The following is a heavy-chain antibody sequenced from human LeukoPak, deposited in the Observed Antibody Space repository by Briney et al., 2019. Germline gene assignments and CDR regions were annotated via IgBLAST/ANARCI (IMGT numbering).Heavy chain of an antibody. V-gene: IGHV3-30-3*01. J-gene: IGHJ6*02. CDR3: ARGELLWFGELSSYYYYGMDV. Sequence: GKSLRLSCAASGFTFSGYPIHWVRQAPGKGLEWVAVISYDGSNKYYADSVKGRFTISRDNAKNSLYLQMNSLRAEDTAVYYCARGELLWFGELSSYYYYGMDVWGQGTTVTVSS. CDR2: ISYDGSNK. CDR1: GFTFSGYP. D-gene: IGHD3-10*01.